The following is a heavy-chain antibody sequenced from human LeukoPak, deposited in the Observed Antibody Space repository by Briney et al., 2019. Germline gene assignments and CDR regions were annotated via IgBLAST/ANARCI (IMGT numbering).Heavy chain of an antibody. D-gene: IGHD3-22*01. Sequence: GASVKVSCKASGGTFSSYAISWVRQAPGQGLEWMGGIIPIFGTANYAQKFQGRVTITADESTSTAYMELSSLRSEDTAVYYCARGPVMIVVVQHAFDIWGQGTMVTVSS. J-gene: IGHJ3*02. CDR3: ARGPVMIVVVQHAFDI. V-gene: IGHV1-69*13. CDR1: GGTFSSYA. CDR2: IIPIFGTA.